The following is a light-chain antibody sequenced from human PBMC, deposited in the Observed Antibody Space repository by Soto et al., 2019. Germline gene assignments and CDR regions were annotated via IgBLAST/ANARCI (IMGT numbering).Light chain of an antibody. J-gene: IGKJ2*03. V-gene: IGKV3-11*01. Sequence: EVVLTQSPATLSLSPGERATLSCRASQSVGSYLAWYQQTPGQAPRLLIYDTSNRATGIPARFSGSGSGTDFTLTISSLEPEDSAVYFWQQRRLWYSFGQGTKLEIK. CDR2: DTS. CDR3: QQRRLWYS. CDR1: QSVGSY.